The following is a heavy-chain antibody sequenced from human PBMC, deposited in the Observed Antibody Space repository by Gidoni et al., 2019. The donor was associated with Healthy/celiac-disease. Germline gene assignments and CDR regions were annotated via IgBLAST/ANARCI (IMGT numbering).Heavy chain of an antibody. D-gene: IGHD2-15*01. CDR1: GGSFSGYY. J-gene: IGHJ4*02. CDR3: ARGYCSGGSCYQTFYYFDY. Sequence: QVQLQQWGAGLLKPSETLSLTCAVYGGSFSGYYWSWIRQPPGKGLEWIGEINHSGSTNYNPSLKSRVTISVDTSKNQFSLKLSSVTAADTAVYYCARGYCSGGSCYQTFYYFDYWGQGTLVTVSS. V-gene: IGHV4-34*01. CDR2: INHSGST.